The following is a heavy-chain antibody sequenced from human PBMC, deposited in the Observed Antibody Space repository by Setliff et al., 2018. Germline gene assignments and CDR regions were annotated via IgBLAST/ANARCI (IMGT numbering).Heavy chain of an antibody. V-gene: IGHV1-18*01. CDR2: NSV. CDR1: GYSFTNYG. CDR3: ARGPPDFVVVPAAAKFDY. Sequence: ASVKVSCKTSGYSFTNYGINWVRQAPGQGLEWMGWNSVYAREFQGRVTMTVDTPTSTAYMELRSLRSDDTAVYYCARGPPDFVVVPAAAKFDYWGPGTLVTVSS. D-gene: IGHD2-2*01. J-gene: IGHJ4*02.